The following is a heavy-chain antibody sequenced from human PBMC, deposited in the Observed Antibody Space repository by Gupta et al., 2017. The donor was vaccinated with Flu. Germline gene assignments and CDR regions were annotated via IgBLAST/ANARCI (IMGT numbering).Heavy chain of an antibody. J-gene: IGHJ4*02. Sequence: QVQLVESGGGVVQPGRSLRLSCAASGFTFSSYGMHWVRQAPGKGLEWVAVIWYDGSNKYYTDSVKGRFTISRDNSKNTLYLQMNSLRAEDTAVYYCARDRVVFGARPYYFDYWGQGTLVTVSS. V-gene: IGHV3-33*01. D-gene: IGHD1-26*01. CDR2: IWYDGSNK. CDR1: GFTFSSYG. CDR3: ARDRVVFGARPYYFDY.